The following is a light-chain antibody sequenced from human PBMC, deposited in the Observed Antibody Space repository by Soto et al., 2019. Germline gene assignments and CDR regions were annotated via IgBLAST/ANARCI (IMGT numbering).Light chain of an antibody. J-gene: IGKJ4*01. CDR3: QQYKSWPPLT. CDR1: QSISYN. V-gene: IGKV3-15*01. CDR2: GAS. Sequence: DIVMTQSPAILSVSLGERATLSCLASQSISYNLAWYQQRSGQDPRLLIYGASTRATGVPDRFSGSGSGTEFTLTISSLQSDDFAIYYCQQYKSWPPLTFGGGTKVE.